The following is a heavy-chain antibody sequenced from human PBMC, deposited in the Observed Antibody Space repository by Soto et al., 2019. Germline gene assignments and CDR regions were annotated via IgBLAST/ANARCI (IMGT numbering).Heavy chain of an antibody. J-gene: IGHJ4*02. CDR1: GYTFTSYG. CDR3: ARDSSSGYYDILTGYYPRPPNFDY. Sequence: ASVKVSCKASGYTFTSYGISWVRQAPGQGLEWMGWISAYNGNTNYAQKLQGRVTMTTDTSTSTAYMELRSLRSDDTAVYYCARDSSSGYYDILTGYYPRPPNFDYWGQGTLVTVSS. V-gene: IGHV1-18*01. D-gene: IGHD3-9*01. CDR2: ISAYNGNT.